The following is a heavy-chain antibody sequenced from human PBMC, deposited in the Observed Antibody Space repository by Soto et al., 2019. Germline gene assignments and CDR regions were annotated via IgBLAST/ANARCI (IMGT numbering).Heavy chain of an antibody. Sequence: QVTLKESGPVLVKPTETLTLTCTVSGFSLSNARMGVSGFRQPPGKSLEWLSHIFSNDEKSYSTSLKSRLPISKDTSKSKVVLTMTNMDPVDTATYYCARREIRYDFWSGYLGMDVWGQGTTVTVSS. D-gene: IGHD3-3*01. V-gene: IGHV2-26*01. CDR3: ARREIRYDFWSGYLGMDV. CDR1: GFSLSNARMG. J-gene: IGHJ6*02. CDR2: IFSNDEK.